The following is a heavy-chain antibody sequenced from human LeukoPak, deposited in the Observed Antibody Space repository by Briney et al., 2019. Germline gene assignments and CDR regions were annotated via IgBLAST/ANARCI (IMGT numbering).Heavy chain of an antibody. J-gene: IGHJ4*02. V-gene: IGHV1-24*01. D-gene: IGHD3-10*01. Sequence: ASVKVSCKVSGYTLTELSMHWVRQAPGKGLEWMGGFDPEDGETIYAQKFQGRVTMTEDTSTDTAYMELSSLRSEDTAVYYCATRGTYPSKFDYWGQGTLVTVSS. CDR2: FDPEDGET. CDR3: ATRGTYPSKFDY. CDR1: GYTLTELS.